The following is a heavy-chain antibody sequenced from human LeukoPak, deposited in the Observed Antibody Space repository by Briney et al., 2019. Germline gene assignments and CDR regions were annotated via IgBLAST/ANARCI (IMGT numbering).Heavy chain of an antibody. CDR2: MNPNSGNT. Sequence: ASVKVSCKASGYTFTSYDINWVRQATGQGLEWMGWMNPNSGNTGYVQKFQGRVTMTRNTSISTAYMELRSLRSDDTAVYYCARVQLERSGEPFDYWGQGTLVTVSS. CDR3: ARVQLERSGEPFDY. J-gene: IGHJ4*02. V-gene: IGHV1-8*01. CDR1: GYTFTSYD. D-gene: IGHD1-1*01.